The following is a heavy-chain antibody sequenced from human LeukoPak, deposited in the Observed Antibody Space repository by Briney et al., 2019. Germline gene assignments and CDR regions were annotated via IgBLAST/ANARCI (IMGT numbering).Heavy chain of an antibody. Sequence: GGSLRLSCAASGLTFDDYGMSWVRQAPGKGLEWVSGINWNGGTTGYADSVKGRFTISRADANNSLYLQMNSLRAEDTALYYCARDGRGSYYDYYYYMDVWGKGTTVTVSS. D-gene: IGHD1-26*01. CDR3: ARDGRGSYYDYYYYMDV. CDR1: GLTFDDYG. J-gene: IGHJ6*03. V-gene: IGHV3-20*04. CDR2: INWNGGTT.